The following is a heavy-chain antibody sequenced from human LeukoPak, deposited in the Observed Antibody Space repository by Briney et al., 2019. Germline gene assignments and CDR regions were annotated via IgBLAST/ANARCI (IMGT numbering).Heavy chain of an antibody. D-gene: IGHD6-13*01. CDR3: AKVSASIAAAVIAEYFQH. Sequence: GGSLRLSCAASGFTFSSYWMSWVRQAPGKGLEWVSAISGSGGSTYYADSVKGRFTISRDNSKNTLYLQMNSLRAEDTAVYYCAKVSASIAAAVIAEYFQHWGQGTLVTVSS. CDR2: ISGSGGST. V-gene: IGHV3-23*01. J-gene: IGHJ1*01. CDR1: GFTFSSYW.